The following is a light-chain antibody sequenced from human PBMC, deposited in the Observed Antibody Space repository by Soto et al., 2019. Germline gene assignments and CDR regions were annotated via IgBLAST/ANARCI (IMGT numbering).Light chain of an antibody. CDR3: QQYDSSPYT. V-gene: IGKV3-20*01. Sequence: EIVLTQSPGTLSLSPRERATLSCRASQSVSSSYLAWYQQKPGQAPRFLIYGASIRAPGIPDRFSGSESGTDFTLTISRLEPEDFAVYYCQQYDSSPYTFGQGTKLEIK. CDR2: GAS. J-gene: IGKJ2*01. CDR1: QSVSSSY.